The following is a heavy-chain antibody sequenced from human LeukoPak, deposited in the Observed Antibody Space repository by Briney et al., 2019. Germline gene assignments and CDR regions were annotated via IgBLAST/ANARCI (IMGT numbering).Heavy chain of an antibody. CDR2: IKQDGSEK. CDR3: ARENYYDSSGNDAFDV. CDR1: GFTFSSYW. Sequence: GGSLRLSCAASGFTFSSYWMSWVRQAPGKGLEWVANIKQDGSEKYYVDSVKGRFTISRDNAKNSLYLQMNSLRAEDTAIYYCARENYYDSSGNDAFDVWGQGTMVTVSS. J-gene: IGHJ3*01. D-gene: IGHD3-22*01. V-gene: IGHV3-7*04.